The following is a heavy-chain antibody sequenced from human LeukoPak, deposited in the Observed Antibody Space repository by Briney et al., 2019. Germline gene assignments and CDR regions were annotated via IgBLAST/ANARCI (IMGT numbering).Heavy chain of an antibody. CDR2: IYSGGST. CDR3: ARDRRAAAADYYFDS. D-gene: IGHD6-13*01. J-gene: IGHJ4*02. CDR1: GFTVSSNY. V-gene: IGHV3-66*01. Sequence: GGSLRLSCAASGFTVSSNYMSWVRQAPGKGLEWVSSIYSGGSTYYTDSVKGRFTISRDNSKNTLYLQMNSLRDDDTAVYYCARDRRAAAADYYFDSWGQGTQVTVSS.